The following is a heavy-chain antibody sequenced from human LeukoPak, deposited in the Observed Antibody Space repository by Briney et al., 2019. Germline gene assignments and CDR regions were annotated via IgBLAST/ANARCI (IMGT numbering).Heavy chain of an antibody. D-gene: IGHD5-18*01. CDR1: GGTFSSYA. CDR3: ARVGRGYSYGYFDY. CDR2: IIPIFGTA. V-gene: IGHV1-69*05. Sequence: GASVKVSCKASGGTFSSYAISWVRQPPGQGLEWMGGIIPIFGTANYAQKFQGRVTITTDESTSTAYMELSSLRSEDTAVYYCARVGRGYSYGYFDYWGQGTLVTVSS. J-gene: IGHJ4*02.